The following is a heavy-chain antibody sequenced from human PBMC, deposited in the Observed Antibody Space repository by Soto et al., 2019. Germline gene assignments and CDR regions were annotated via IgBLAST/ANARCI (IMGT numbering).Heavy chain of an antibody. D-gene: IGHD3-3*01. CDR2: IWYDGSNK. CDR3: AREGGTYYVFWSGYYRNWFDP. J-gene: IGHJ5*02. CDR1: GFTFSSYG. V-gene: IGHV3-33*01. Sequence: QVQLVESGGGVVQPGRSLRLSCAASGFTFSSYGMHWVRQAPGKWLEWVAVIWYDGSNKYYADSVKGRFTISRDNSKTTLYLQMNSLRAEDTAVYYCAREGGTYYVFWSGYYRNWFDPWGQGTLVTVSS.